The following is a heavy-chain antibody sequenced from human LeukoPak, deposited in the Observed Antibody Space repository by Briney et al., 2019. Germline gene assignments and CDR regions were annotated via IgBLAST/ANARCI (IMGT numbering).Heavy chain of an antibody. V-gene: IGHV4-28*01. CDR1: GYSITSSSW. Sequence: PSETLSLTCAVSGYSITSSSWWGWIRQPPGKGLEWIGYIYHSGTTYYNPSLQSRVTMSVDTSKNQFSLKLSSVTAVDTAVYYCARKENVYYYLDYWGQGTLVTVSS. CDR2: IYHSGTT. J-gene: IGHJ4*02. CDR3: ARKENVYYYLDY. D-gene: IGHD3-10*01.